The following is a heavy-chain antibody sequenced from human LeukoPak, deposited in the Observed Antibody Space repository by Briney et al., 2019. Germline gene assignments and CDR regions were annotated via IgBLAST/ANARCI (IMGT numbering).Heavy chain of an antibody. CDR3: FIPPYTTIFGVVIREGAFDI. V-gene: IGHV3-11*04. D-gene: IGHD3-3*01. CDR1: GFTFSDYY. CDR2: ISSSGSTI. J-gene: IGHJ3*02. Sequence: GGSLRLSCAASGFTFSDYYMSWIRQAPGKGLEWVSYISSSGSTIYYADSVKGRFTISRDNAKNTLYLQMNSLRAEDTAVYYCFIPPYTTIFGVVIREGAFDIWGQGTMVTVSS.